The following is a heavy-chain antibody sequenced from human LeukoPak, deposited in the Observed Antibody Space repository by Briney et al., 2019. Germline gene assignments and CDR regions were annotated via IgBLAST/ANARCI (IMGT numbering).Heavy chain of an antibody. Sequence: PSETLSLTCTVSGGSISSYYWSWIRQPPGKGLEWIGYIYYSGSPNYNPSLKSRVTISVDTSKNQFSLKLSSVTAADTAVYYCARPRYSSSSWFDPWGQGTLVTVSS. J-gene: IGHJ5*02. CDR2: IYYSGSP. CDR1: GGSISSYY. D-gene: IGHD6-6*01. CDR3: ARPRYSSSSWFDP. V-gene: IGHV4-59*08.